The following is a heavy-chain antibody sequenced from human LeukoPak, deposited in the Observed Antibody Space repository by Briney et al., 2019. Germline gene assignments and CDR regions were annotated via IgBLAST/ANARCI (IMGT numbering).Heavy chain of an antibody. CDR2: IIPIFSTT. V-gene: IGHV1-69*06. Sequence: SVKVSCKASGGTFSRYAISWVRQAPGQGLEWMGEIIPIFSTTDYAQKFQGRLTITADKSTSTAYMELSSLRSEDTAVYYCARDGTGTTPWGQGTLVTVSS. J-gene: IGHJ5*02. CDR3: ARDGTGTTP. CDR1: GGTFSRYA. D-gene: IGHD1-14*01.